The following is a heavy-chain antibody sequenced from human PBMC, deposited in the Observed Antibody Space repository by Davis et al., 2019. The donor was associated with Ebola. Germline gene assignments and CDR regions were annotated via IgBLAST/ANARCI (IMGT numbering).Heavy chain of an antibody. CDR2: ISAYNGNT. Sequence: AASVKVSCKASGYTFTSYGISWVRQAPGQGLEWMGWISAYNGNTNYAQKLQGRVTMTTDTSTRTAYMELRSLRSDDTAVYYCARDSVVPAAMGPYYYYYGTDVWGQGTTVTVSS. CDR3: ARDSVVPAAMGPYYYYYGTDV. V-gene: IGHV1-18*01. CDR1: GYTFTSYG. D-gene: IGHD2-2*01. J-gene: IGHJ6*02.